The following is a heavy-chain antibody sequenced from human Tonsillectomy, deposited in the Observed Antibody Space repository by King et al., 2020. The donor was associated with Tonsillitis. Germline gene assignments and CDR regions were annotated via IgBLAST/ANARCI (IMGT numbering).Heavy chain of an antibody. Sequence: VQLVESGGGLVQPGGSLRLSCAASAFTFSSYWMSWVRQAPGKGLEWVANIKQDGSEKYYVDSVKGRFTVSRDNAQNSLYLQMNSLRAEDTAVYYCASSFLTFFGAPHYYFDYWGQGTLVTVSS. CDR1: AFTFSSYW. V-gene: IGHV3-7*01. CDR3: ASSFLTFFGAPHYYFDY. J-gene: IGHJ4*02. D-gene: IGHD3-3*01. CDR2: IKQDGSEK.